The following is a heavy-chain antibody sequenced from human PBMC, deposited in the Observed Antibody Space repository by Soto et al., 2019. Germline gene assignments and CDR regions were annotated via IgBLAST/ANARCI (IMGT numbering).Heavy chain of an antibody. CDR1: GFTFSSYA. J-gene: IGHJ4*02. CDR2: ISGSGGST. V-gene: IGHV3-23*01. CDR3: AKAHSSPRRFPGY. D-gene: IGHD6-19*01. Sequence: EVQLLESGGGLVQPGGSLRLSCAASGFTFSSYAMSWVRQAPGKGLEWVSAISGSGGSTYYAASVKGRFTISRDNSKNTLYLQMNSLRAEDTAVYYCAKAHSSPRRFPGYWGQGTLVTVSS.